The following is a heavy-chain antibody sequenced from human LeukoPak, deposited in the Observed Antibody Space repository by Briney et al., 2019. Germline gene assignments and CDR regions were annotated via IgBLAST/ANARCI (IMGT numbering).Heavy chain of an antibody. J-gene: IGHJ4*02. CDR2: INPNSGGT. V-gene: IGHV1-2*02. CDR1: GYTFTGYY. CDR3: ARDRKPYGSGIPFDY. Sequence: ASVKVSCKASGYTFTGYYMHWVRQAPGQGLEWMGWINPNSGGTNYAQRFQGRVTMTRDTSISTAYMELRSLRSDDTAVYYCARDRKPYGSGIPFDYWGQGTLVTVSS. D-gene: IGHD3-10*01.